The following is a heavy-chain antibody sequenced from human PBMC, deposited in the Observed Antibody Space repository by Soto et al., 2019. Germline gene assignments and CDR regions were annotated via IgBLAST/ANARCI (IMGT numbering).Heavy chain of an antibody. V-gene: IGHV4-59*01. CDR3: ARGPTAEKVDS. CDR2: IYYSGST. J-gene: IGHJ4*02. CDR1: GGSISTYY. Sequence: SETLSLTCTVSGGSISTYYWSWIRQPPGKGLEWIGYIYYSGSTNYNPSLKSRVTISVDTSKNQFSLKLSSVTAADTAVYYCARGPTAEKVDSWGQGILVTVSS.